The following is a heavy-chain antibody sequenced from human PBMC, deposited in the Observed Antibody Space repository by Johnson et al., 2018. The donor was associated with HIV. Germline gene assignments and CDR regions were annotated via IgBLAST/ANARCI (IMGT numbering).Heavy chain of an antibody. Sequence: MQLVESGGGLVQPGGSLRLSCAASGFTFSNYWMSWVRQAPGKGLEWVANIKQDGSEKYYVDSVKGQFTISRENAKNSVYLQMNSLRAEDTAVYYCARLRGSSAKGFDIWGQGTMVTVSS. CDR2: IKQDGSEK. J-gene: IGHJ3*02. CDR3: ARLRGSSAKGFDI. D-gene: IGHD6-6*01. V-gene: IGHV3-7*01. CDR1: GFTFSNYW.